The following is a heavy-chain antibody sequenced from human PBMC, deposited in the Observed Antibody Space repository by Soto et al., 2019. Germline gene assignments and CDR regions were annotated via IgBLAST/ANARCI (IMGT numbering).Heavy chain of an antibody. D-gene: IGHD5-18*01. CDR1: GGTFSTYA. J-gene: IGHJ4*02. CDR3: ASGIQLWLRRINNGYSG. CDR2: TIPMFGTA. Sequence: QVQLVQSGAEVKKPESSVKVSCKAPGGTFSTYAISWVRQAPGQGLEWMGGTIPMFGTANYAQRFQDRVTITADESTNTVHMELSSLRSEDTAVYFCASGIQLWLRRINNGYSGWGQGTLVTVSS. V-gene: IGHV1-69*12.